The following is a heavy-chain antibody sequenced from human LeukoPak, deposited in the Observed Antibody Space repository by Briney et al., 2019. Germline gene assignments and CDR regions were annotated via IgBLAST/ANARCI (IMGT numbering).Heavy chain of an antibody. J-gene: IGHJ4*02. Sequence: ASVKVSCKASGYTFTSYGISWVRQAPGQGLEWMGWISAYNGNTNYAQKLQGRVTMTTDTSTSTAYMELRSLRSDDTAVYYCARVNGIFGVVNDFDYWGQGTLVTVSS. V-gene: IGHV1-18*01. D-gene: IGHD3-3*01. CDR2: ISAYNGNT. CDR1: GYTFTSYG. CDR3: ARVNGIFGVVNDFDY.